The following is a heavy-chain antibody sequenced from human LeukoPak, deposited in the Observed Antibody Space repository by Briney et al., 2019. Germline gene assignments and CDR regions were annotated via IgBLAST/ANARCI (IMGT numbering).Heavy chain of an antibody. V-gene: IGHV3-21*01. D-gene: IGHD3-22*01. J-gene: IGHJ5*02. Sequence: PGGSLRLSCAASGFTFSSYSMNWVRQAPGKGLEWVSSISSSSSYIYYADSVKGRFTISRDNAKNSLYLQMNSLRAEDTAVYYCARDMHVVVIKLGQYNWFDPWGQGTLVTVSS. CDR1: GFTFSSYS. CDR3: ARDMHVVVIKLGQYNWFDP. CDR2: ISSSSSYI.